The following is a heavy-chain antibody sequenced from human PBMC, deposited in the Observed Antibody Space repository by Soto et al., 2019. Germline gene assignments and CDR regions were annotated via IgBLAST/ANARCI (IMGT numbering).Heavy chain of an antibody. V-gene: IGHV5-10-1*01. Sequence: GESLKISCKSSGYSLATCWITWVRQMPGKGLEWMGRIDPSDSYINYSPSFQGRVTISADKSLNTAYLQWSSLEASDTAMYYCARLGDCSGGSCFSRYYYHGMDVWGQGTTVTVSS. CDR2: IDPSDSYI. CDR1: GYSLATCW. D-gene: IGHD2-15*01. J-gene: IGHJ6*02. CDR3: ARLGDCSGGSCFSRYYYHGMDV.